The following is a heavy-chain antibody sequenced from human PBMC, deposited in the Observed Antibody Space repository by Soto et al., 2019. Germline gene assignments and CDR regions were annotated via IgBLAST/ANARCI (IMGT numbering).Heavy chain of an antibody. CDR1: GYTFTYYH. D-gene: IGHD5-18*01. CDR3: ARIPYSSGRLVYLDY. Sequence: QVQLVQSGAEVKKPGASVKVSCKASGYTFTYYHVHWVRQAPGQGLECMGIINPNGGDTNYAQKFHGRVTTTRDTSTSTVYMEVSSRTSEDSALYYWARIPYSSGRLVYLDYWGQGTLVTVSS. V-gene: IGHV1-46*01. CDR2: INPNGGDT. J-gene: IGHJ4*02.